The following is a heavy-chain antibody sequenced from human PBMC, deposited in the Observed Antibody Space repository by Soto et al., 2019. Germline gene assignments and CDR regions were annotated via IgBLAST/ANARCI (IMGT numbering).Heavy chain of an antibody. V-gene: IGHV1-18*04. Sequence: GSVKVSCKASGYTFTSYGISWVRQAPGQGLEWMGWISAYNGNTNYAQKLQGRVTMTTDTSTSTAYMELRSLRSDDTAVYYCARDPEQTRVSGWFDPWGQGTLVTVSS. CDR1: GYTFTSYG. CDR2: ISAYNGNT. D-gene: IGHD6-13*01. CDR3: ARDPEQTRVSGWFDP. J-gene: IGHJ5*02.